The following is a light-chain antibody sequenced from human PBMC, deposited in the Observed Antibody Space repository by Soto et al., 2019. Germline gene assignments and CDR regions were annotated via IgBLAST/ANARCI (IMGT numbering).Light chain of an antibody. CDR3: QQRDIWPWT. CDR1: QSVNRY. Sequence: EIVLTQSPATLSLSPGERATLSCGASQSVNRYLVWYQQKPGQAPRLLMYDASKRATGIPARFSGSGSGTDFTLTISSLEPEDFAVYYCQQRDIWPWTFGQGTKVDI. V-gene: IGKV3-11*01. J-gene: IGKJ1*01. CDR2: DAS.